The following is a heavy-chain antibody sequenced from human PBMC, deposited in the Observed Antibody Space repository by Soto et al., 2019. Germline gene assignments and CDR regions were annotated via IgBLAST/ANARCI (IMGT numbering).Heavy chain of an antibody. V-gene: IGHV3-30*18. CDR3: AKDRGEVVVVVAATDWYFDL. CDR1: GFTFSSYG. D-gene: IGHD2-15*01. Sequence: QVQLVESGGGVVQPGRSLRLSCAASGFTFSSYGMHCVRQAPGKGLEWVAVISYDGSNKYYADSVKGRFTISRDNSKNTLYLQMNSLRAEDTAVYYCAKDRGEVVVVVAATDWYFDLWGRGTLVTVSS. J-gene: IGHJ2*01. CDR2: ISYDGSNK.